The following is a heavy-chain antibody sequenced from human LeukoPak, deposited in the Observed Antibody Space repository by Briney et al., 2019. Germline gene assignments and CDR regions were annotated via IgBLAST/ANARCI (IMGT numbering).Heavy chain of an antibody. CDR1: GFTFSSHA. CDR3: AKVPYYYGSGTDY. V-gene: IGHV3-23*01. CDR2: ISGSGGST. J-gene: IGHJ4*02. D-gene: IGHD3-10*01. Sequence: PGGSLRLSCAASGFTFSSHAMSWVRQAPGKGLEWVSAISGSGGSTYYADSVKGRFTISRDNSKNTLYLQMNSLRAEDTAVYYCAKVPYYYGSGTDYWGQGTLVTVSS.